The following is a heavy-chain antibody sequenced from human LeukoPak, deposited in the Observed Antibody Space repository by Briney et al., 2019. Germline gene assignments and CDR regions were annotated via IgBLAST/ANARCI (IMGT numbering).Heavy chain of an antibody. CDR1: GFTFSSYA. J-gene: IGHJ4*02. Sequence: GGSLRLSCAASGFTFSSYAMSWVRQAPGKGLEWVSAISGSGGSTYYADSVKGRFTISRDNSKNMLYLQMNSLRAEDTAVYYCAKARPGYDFWSGYPPFDYWGQGTLVTVSS. CDR3: AKARPGYDFWSGYPPFDY. CDR2: ISGSGGST. V-gene: IGHV3-23*01. D-gene: IGHD3-3*01.